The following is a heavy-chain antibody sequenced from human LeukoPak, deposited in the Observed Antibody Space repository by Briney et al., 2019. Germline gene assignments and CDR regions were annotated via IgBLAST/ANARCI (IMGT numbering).Heavy chain of an antibody. CDR2: IIPIFGTA. V-gene: IGHV1-69*05. CDR1: GGTFSSYA. J-gene: IGHJ3*02. Sequence: ASVKVSCKASGGTFSSYAISWVRQAPGQGLEWMGGIIPIFGTANYAQKFQGRVTITTDESTSTAYMELSSLRSEDTAVYYCARGRRYGGDEAFDIWGQGTMVTVSS. D-gene: IGHD3-16*01. CDR3: ARGRRYGGDEAFDI.